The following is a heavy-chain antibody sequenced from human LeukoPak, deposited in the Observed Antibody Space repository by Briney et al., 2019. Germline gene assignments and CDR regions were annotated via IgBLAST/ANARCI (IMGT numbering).Heavy chain of an antibody. CDR2: INSDGSST. Sequence: GGSRRLSCAASGFTFSSYWMHWVRQAPGKGLVWVSRINSDGSSTSYADSVKGRFTISRDNAKNTLYLQMNSLRAEDTAVYYCARVGPHFYDILTGYYISGYYFDYWGQGTLVTVSS. CDR1: GFTFSSYW. J-gene: IGHJ4*02. D-gene: IGHD3-9*01. CDR3: ARVGPHFYDILTGYYISGYYFDY. V-gene: IGHV3-74*01.